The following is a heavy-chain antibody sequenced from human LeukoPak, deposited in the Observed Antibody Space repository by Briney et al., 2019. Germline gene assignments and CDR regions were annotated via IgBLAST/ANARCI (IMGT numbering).Heavy chain of an antibody. J-gene: IGHJ4*02. CDR2: INPSGGRT. Sequence: ASVKVSCKASGYTFTNYYMHWVRQAPGQGLEWMGMINPSGGRTNYAQKFQGRVTMNRDTSTSTVSMELSSLTSEDTAVYYCARSRDGYSHIKYWGQGTLVTVSS. V-gene: IGHV1-46*01. D-gene: IGHD5-24*01. CDR1: GYTFTNYY. CDR3: ARSRDGYSHIKY.